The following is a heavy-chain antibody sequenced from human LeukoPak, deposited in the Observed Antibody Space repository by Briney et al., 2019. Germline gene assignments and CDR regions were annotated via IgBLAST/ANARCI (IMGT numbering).Heavy chain of an antibody. CDR3: ARGELRGFFDY. V-gene: IGHV5-51*01. J-gene: IGHJ4*02. D-gene: IGHD1-26*01. CDR2: INPGDSDT. CDR1: GYSFTNYW. Sequence: GESLKISCKGSGYSFTNYWIGWVRPMPGKGLEWMGIINPGDSDTRYSPSSQGQVTISADKSISTAYLQWSSLKASDSAMYYCARGELRGFFDYWGQGTLVTASS.